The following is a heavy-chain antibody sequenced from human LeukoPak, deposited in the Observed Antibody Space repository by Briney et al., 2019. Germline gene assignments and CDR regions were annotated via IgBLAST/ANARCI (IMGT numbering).Heavy chain of an antibody. CDR3: AKDMGYCSSATCYGLDY. J-gene: IGHJ4*02. V-gene: IGHV3-23*01. D-gene: IGHD2-2*01. Sequence: GGSLRLSCAASGFTFSSYAMNWVRQAPGKGLEWVSGISDSGGSTYYADSVKGRFTISRDNSKNTLFLQMNSLRAEDTAIYYCAKDMGYCSSATCYGLDYWGQGTLVTVSS. CDR1: GFTFSSYA. CDR2: ISDSGGST.